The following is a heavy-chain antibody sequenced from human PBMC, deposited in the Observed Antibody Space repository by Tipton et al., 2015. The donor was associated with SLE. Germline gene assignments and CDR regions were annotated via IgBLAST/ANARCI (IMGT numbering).Heavy chain of an antibody. CDR1: GYSLSSGYY. CDR3: ATGPLRDAFDI. J-gene: IGHJ3*02. V-gene: IGHV4-38-2*01. CDR2: IYHSGST. Sequence: TLSLTCAVSGYSLSSGYYWGWMRLPPGKGLEWIGTIYHSGSTYYNPSLKSRVTISVDTSKNQFSLKLSSVTAADTAVYYCATGPLRDAFDIWGQGTMVTVSS.